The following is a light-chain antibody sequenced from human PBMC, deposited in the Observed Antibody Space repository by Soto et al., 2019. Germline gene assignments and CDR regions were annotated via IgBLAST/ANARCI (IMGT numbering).Light chain of an antibody. CDR1: SSDVGGYNY. CDR2: EVS. CDR3: SSYAGSNNFV. J-gene: IGLJ1*01. V-gene: IGLV2-8*01. Sequence: QSALTQPPSASGSPGQSVTISCTGTSSDVGGYNYVSWYQQHPGKAPKLMIYEVSERPSGVPDRFSGSKSSNTPSLTVSGLQAEDEADYYCSSYAGSNNFVFGTGTKVTVL.